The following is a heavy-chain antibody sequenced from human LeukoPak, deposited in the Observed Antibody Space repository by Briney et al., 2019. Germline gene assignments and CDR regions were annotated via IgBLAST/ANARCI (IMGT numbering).Heavy chain of an antibody. D-gene: IGHD5-12*01. Sequence: PGGSLRLSCAASGFTFRNYAMHWVRQAPGKGLEWVAVTSHDESTKYYVDSVKGRFTISRDNSKNTLFLQMNSLRDEDTALYYCARDRDWLRDFDYWGQGTLVTVSS. CDR3: ARDRDWLRDFDY. J-gene: IGHJ4*02. CDR1: GFTFRNYA. CDR2: TSHDESTK. V-gene: IGHV3-30-3*01.